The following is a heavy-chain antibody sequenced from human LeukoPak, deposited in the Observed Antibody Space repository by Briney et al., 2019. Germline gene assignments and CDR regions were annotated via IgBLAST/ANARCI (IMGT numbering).Heavy chain of an antibody. D-gene: IGHD5-18*01. Sequence: VASVKVSCKASGYTFTNYGIGWVRQAPGQGLEWMGWISAYNGNTNYAQKLQGRVTMTTDTSTSTAYMELRSLRSDDTAVYYCARGLPDTAMVRYGPIYYYYMDVWGKGTTVTVSS. J-gene: IGHJ6*03. CDR3: ARGLPDTAMVRYGPIYYYYMDV. V-gene: IGHV1-18*01. CDR1: GYTFTNYG. CDR2: ISAYNGNT.